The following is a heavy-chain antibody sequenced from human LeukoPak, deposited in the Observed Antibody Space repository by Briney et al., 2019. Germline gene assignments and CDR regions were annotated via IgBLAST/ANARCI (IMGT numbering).Heavy chain of an antibody. CDR1: GYTFTGYY. CDR3: AREIRGGDGYGMDV. J-gene: IGHJ6*04. Sequence: ASVKVSCKASGYTFTGYYMHWVRQAPGQGLEWMGWINPNSGGTNYAQKFQGWVTMTRDTSISTAYMELSRLRSDDTAVYYCAREIRGGDGYGMDVWGKETTVTVSS. D-gene: IGHD2-21*02. CDR2: INPNSGGT. V-gene: IGHV1-2*04.